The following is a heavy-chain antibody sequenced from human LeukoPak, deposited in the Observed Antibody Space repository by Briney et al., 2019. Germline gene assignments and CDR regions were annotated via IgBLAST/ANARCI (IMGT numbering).Heavy chain of an antibody. CDR1: GFTFSDYS. Sequence: PGGSLRLSCAASGFTFSDYSMNWVRQAPGKGLEWVAVISYDGSNKYYADSVKGRFTISRDNSKNTLYLQMNSLRAEDTAVYYCARGESHIVVVVAATPPPDYWGQGTLVTVSS. CDR2: ISYDGSNK. CDR3: ARGESHIVVVVAATPPPDY. D-gene: IGHD2-15*01. J-gene: IGHJ4*02. V-gene: IGHV3-30*03.